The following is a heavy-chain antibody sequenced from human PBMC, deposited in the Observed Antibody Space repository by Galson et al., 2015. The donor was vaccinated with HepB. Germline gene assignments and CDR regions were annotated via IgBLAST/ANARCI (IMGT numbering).Heavy chain of an antibody. CDR1: GDSASSNSAA. Sequence: CAISGDSASSNSAAWNWIRQSPSRGLEWLGRTYYRSKWYNDYAVSVKSRITINPDTSKNQFSLQLNSVTPEDTAVYYCARDPGKRVWFGEPAGYYGMDVWGQGTTVTVSS. CDR3: ARDPGKRVWFGEPAGYYGMDV. J-gene: IGHJ6*02. CDR2: TYYRSKWYN. D-gene: IGHD3-10*01. V-gene: IGHV6-1*01.